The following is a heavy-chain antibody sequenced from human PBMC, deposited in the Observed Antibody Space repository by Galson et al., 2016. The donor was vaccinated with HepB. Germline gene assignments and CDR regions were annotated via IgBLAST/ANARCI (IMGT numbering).Heavy chain of an antibody. CDR3: ARIRGYKTDY. CDR2: INHSGGT. Sequence: ETLSLTCAVYGGSFSSYYWSWIRQPPTKGLEWIGEINHSGGTYYNPSLKSRVTISVDTSKKQFSLKLSSVTAADTAVYYCARIRGYKTDYWGQGTLVTVSS. D-gene: IGHD5-24*01. CDR1: GGSFSSYY. V-gene: IGHV4-34*01. J-gene: IGHJ4*02.